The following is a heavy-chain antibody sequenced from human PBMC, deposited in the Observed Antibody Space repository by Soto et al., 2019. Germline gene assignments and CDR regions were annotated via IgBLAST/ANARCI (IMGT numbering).Heavy chain of an antibody. CDR1: GGSISSGGYY. CDR3: ARYKSGYLYFDY. Sequence: QVQLQESGPGLVKPSQTLSLTCTVSGGSISSGGYYWSWIRQHPGKGLEWIGYIYYSGSTYYNPSLKRRVTISVETSKNQFSLKLSSLTAAVTAVYYCARYKSGYLYFDYLGQGTLGTASS. V-gene: IGHV4-31*03. D-gene: IGHD5-12*01. J-gene: IGHJ4*02. CDR2: IYYSGST.